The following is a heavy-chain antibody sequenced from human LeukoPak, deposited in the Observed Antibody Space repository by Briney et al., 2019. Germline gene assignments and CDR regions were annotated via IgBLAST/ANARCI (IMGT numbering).Heavy chain of an antibody. CDR3: ARISGSYLSSDAFDI. V-gene: IGHV1-18*01. D-gene: IGHD1-26*01. J-gene: IGHJ3*02. CDR1: GYTFTSYG. Sequence: ASVKVSCKASGYTFTSYGISWVRQAPGQGLEWMGWISAYNGNTNYAQKLRGRVTMTTDTSTSTAYMELRSLRSDDTAVYYCARISGSYLSSDAFDIWGQGTMVTVSS. CDR2: ISAYNGNT.